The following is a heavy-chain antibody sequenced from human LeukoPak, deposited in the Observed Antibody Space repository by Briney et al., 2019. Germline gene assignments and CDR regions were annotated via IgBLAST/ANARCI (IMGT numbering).Heavy chain of an antibody. CDR1: GGSISSYY. D-gene: IGHD2-2*01. V-gene: IGHV4-59*08. CDR2: IYYSGST. CDR3: ARGSYDYFDY. J-gene: IGHJ4*02. Sequence: SETLSLTCTVSGGSISSYYWSWIRQPPGKGLEWIGNIYYSGSTNYNPSLKSRVTMSVDTSKNQFSLKLSSVTAADTAVYYCARGSYDYFDYWGQGTLVTVSS.